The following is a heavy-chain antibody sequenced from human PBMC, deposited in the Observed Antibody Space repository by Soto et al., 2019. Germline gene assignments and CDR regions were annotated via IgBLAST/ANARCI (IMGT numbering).Heavy chain of an antibody. CDR3: ASGKPATFGGVIVYYYYTMDV. D-gene: IGHD3-16*02. V-gene: IGHV1-69*13. J-gene: IGHJ6*02. Sequence: SVKVSCKASGGTLNKYGISWVRQAPGQGLEWMGDFIPMSGTANYAQKFQGRVTITADESTSTAYMDLSSLRSEDTAVYYCASGKPATFGGVIVYYYYTMDVWGQGTTVTVSS. CDR1: GGTLNKYG. CDR2: FIPMSGTA.